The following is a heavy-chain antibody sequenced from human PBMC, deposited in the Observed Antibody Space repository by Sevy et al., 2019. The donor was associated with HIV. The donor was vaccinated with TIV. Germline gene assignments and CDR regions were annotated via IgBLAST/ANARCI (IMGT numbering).Heavy chain of an antibody. CDR2: ISYDGSNK. D-gene: IGHD2-15*01. CDR1: GFTFSSYG. J-gene: IGHJ5*02. V-gene: IGHV3-30*18. Sequence: GGSLRLSCAASGFTFSSYGMHWVRQAPGKGLEWVAVISYDGSNKYYADSVKGRFTISRDNSKNTLYLQMNSLRAEDTAVYYCAKEGGYCSGGSCYEYNWFDPWGQGTLVTVSS. CDR3: AKEGGYCSGGSCYEYNWFDP.